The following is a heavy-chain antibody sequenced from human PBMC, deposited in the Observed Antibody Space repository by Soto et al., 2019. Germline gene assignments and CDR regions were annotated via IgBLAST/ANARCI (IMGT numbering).Heavy chain of an antibody. CDR1: GASFSDYY. D-gene: IGHD6-6*01. CDR2: VNHSGTT. CDR3: ARGRPVFDD. J-gene: IGHJ4*02. Sequence: QVQLQQWGAGLLEPSETLSLTCAVYGASFSDYYWSWIRQPPGKGLEWVGEVNHSGTTNYSPSLKSRVTISIDTSKNQFSLNLRSLNAADTAVYYCARGRPVFDDWGQGTLVTVSS. V-gene: IGHV4-34*01.